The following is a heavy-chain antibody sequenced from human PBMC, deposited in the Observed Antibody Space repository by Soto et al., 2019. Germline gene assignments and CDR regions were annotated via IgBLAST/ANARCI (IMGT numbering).Heavy chain of an antibody. V-gene: IGHV6-1*01. Sequence: SQTLSLTCAISGDRVSSNSAAWNCIMHSPSRFLEWLGRTYYRSKWYNDYAVSVKSRITINPDTSKNQFSLQLNSVTPEDTAVYYCARGDCSSTSCYRYWFDPWGQGTLVTVSS. D-gene: IGHD2-2*02. CDR3: ARGDCSSTSCYRYWFDP. CDR2: TYYRSKWYN. J-gene: IGHJ5*02. CDR1: GDRVSSNSAA.